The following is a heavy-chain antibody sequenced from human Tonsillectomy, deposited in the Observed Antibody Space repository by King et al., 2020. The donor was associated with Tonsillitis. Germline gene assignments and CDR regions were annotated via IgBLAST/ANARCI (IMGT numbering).Heavy chain of an antibody. CDR3: AGVYVWGSYRNDAFDI. D-gene: IGHD3-16*02. V-gene: IGHV4-61*02. CDR2: IYTSGST. J-gene: IGHJ3*02. CDR1: GGSISSGSYY. Sequence: QLQESGPGLVKPSQTLSLTCTVSGGSISSGSYYWSWIRQPAGKGLEWIGRIYTSGSTNYNPSLKSRVTISVDTSKNQFSLKLSSVTAADPAVYYCAGVYVWGSYRNDAFDIWGQGTMVTVSS.